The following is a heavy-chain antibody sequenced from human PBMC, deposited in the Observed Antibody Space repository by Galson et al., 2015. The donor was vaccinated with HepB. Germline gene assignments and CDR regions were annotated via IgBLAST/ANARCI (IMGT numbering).Heavy chain of an antibody. CDR2: IYPGDSDT. CDR3: ARQGFGYTFGYDWFDP. J-gene: IGHJ5*02. Sequence: QSGAEVKKTGESLKISCKGSGYSFTDYWIGWVRQMPGKGLEWIGIIYPGDSDTKYSPSFQGQVTLSVDRSINTAYLQWSSLRASDTAMYYCARQGFGYTFGYDWFDPWGQGTLVTVS. D-gene: IGHD5-18*01. CDR1: GYSFTDYW. V-gene: IGHV5-51*01.